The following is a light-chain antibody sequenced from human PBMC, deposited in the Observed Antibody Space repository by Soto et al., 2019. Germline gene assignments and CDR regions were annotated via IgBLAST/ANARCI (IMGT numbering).Light chain of an antibody. V-gene: IGKV3-15*01. CDR1: QSVNSN. CDR2: GAS. Sequence: EIVMTQSPATLSVSPGERATLSCRASQSVNSNLAWYQQKPGQAPSLLIYGASTRATGVPARFSGSGSGTEFTLTISSLQSEDFAVYYCQQFDSSVTFGQGTKVEIK. CDR3: QQFDSSVT. J-gene: IGKJ1*01.